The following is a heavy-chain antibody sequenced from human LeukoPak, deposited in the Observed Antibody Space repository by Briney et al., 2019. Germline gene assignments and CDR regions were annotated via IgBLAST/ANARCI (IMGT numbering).Heavy chain of an antibody. Sequence: SETLSLTCIVSGGSISSYYWSWIRQPPGKGLEWIGYIYYSGSTNYNPSVRSRVTISVDTSKSQFSLKLSSMTAADTAVYYCARTHQGGEYYFDYWGQGTLVTVSS. CDR2: IYYSGST. CDR1: GGSISSYY. V-gene: IGHV4-59*08. CDR3: ARTHQGGEYYFDY. J-gene: IGHJ4*02. D-gene: IGHD7-27*01.